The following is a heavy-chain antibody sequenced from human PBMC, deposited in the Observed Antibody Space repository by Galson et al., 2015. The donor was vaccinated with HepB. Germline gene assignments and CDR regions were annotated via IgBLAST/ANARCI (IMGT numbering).Heavy chain of an antibody. CDR2: ISSSSSYT. Sequence: SLRLSCAASGFTFSDYYMSWIRQAPGKGLEWISYISSSSSYTDYADSVKGRFIISRDNAKNSLYLQMNSLRAEDTAVYYCARGGDREAAGRAVDMWGQGTMVTVSS. V-gene: IGHV3-11*06. CDR3: ARGGDREAAGRAVDM. J-gene: IGHJ3*02. D-gene: IGHD6-13*01. CDR1: GFTFSDYY.